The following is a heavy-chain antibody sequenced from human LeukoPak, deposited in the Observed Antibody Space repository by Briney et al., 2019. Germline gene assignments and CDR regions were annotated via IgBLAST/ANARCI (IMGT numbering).Heavy chain of an antibody. CDR2: FNPENGNT. CDR1: GYSFFVYG. V-gene: IGHV1-18*01. CDR3: AREHSSSWDQFDY. J-gene: IGHJ4*02. Sequence: GASVRVSCKASGYSFFVYGITWVRQAPGQGLEWMGWFNPENGNTNYAQKVQGRVTMTADTSTSTSYMELRSLRSDDTAVYYCAREHSSSWDQFDYWGQGTLVTVSS. D-gene: IGHD6-13*01.